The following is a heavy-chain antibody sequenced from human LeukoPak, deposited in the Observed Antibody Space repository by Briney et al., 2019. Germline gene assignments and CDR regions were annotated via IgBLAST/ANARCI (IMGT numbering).Heavy chain of an antibody. CDR2: IYTSGST. D-gene: IGHD3-10*01. J-gene: IGHJ4*02. V-gene: IGHV4-4*07. Sequence: SETLSLTCTVSGGSISSYYWSWIRQPAGKGLEWIGRIYTSGSTNYNPSLKSRVTMSVDTSKNQFSLNLTSVTAADTAVYYCTRDHYLSGFTWGQGTLVTVSS. CDR1: GGSISSYY. CDR3: TRDHYLSGFT.